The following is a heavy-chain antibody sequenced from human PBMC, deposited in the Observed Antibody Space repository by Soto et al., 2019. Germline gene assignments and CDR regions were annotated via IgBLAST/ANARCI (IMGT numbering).Heavy chain of an antibody. CDR1: GYTFTSYD. CDR2: MNPNSGNT. V-gene: IGHV1-8*01. D-gene: IGHD6-19*01. Sequence: GASVKVSCKASGYTFTSYDINWVRQATGQGLEWMGWMNPNSGNTGYAQKFQGRVSMTRNTSISTAYMELSSLRSEDTAVYYCARGAHSSGWYSHPWFDPWGQGTLVTVSS. J-gene: IGHJ5*02. CDR3: ARGAHSSGWYSHPWFDP.